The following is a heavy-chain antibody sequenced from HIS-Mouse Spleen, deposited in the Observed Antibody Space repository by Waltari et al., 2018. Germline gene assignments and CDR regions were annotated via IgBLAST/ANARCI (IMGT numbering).Heavy chain of an antibody. V-gene: IGHV4-38-2*02. CDR1: GYSISSGYY. CDR2: IYHSGST. J-gene: IGHJ5*02. CDR3: ARVKT. Sequence: QVQLQESGPGLVKPSETLSLTCTVSGYSISSGYYWGWTRQPPGKGLEWIGSIYHSGSTYYNPSIKSRVTISVDTSKNQFSLKLSSVTAADTAVYYCARVKTWGQGTLVTVSS.